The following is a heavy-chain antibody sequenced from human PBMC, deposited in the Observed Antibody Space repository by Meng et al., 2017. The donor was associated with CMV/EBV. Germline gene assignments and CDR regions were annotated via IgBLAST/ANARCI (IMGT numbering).Heavy chain of an antibody. CDR1: RSTFSRYS. V-gene: IGHV3-30*04. J-gene: IGHJ4*02. D-gene: IGHD3-3*01. Sequence: GASLKISCAASRSTFSRYSMYWVRQAPGQGLEWVAVISYDGDNKHYADSVKGRFTVSRDNDKNTLYLQMNSLRTEDAAIYYCSRAKDDFWSGVDYWGQGTLVTVSS. CDR3: SRAKDDFWSGVDY. CDR2: ISYDGDNK.